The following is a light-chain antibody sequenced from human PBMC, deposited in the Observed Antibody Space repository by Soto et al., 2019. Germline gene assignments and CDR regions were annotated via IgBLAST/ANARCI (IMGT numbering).Light chain of an antibody. CDR3: CSYAGSYTLV. V-gene: IGLV2-11*01. CDR2: DVT. Sequence: QSALTQPRSVSGSPGQSVTISCAGTSSDVGAYNWVSWYQQHPGKVPKLIIYDVTRRTSGVPARFSGSKSGNTASLTISGLQADDEADDYCCSYAGSYTLVFGGGTKLTVL. CDR1: SSDVGAYNW. J-gene: IGLJ3*02.